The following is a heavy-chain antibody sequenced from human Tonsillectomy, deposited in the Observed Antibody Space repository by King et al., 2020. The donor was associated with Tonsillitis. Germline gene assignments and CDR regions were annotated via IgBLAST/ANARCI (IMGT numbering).Heavy chain of an antibody. J-gene: IGHJ6*03. CDR1: GFTLDDYG. CDR2: INWNGGSI. V-gene: IGHV3-20*04. Sequence: VQLVESGGGVVRPGGSLRLSCAASGFTLDDYGMSWVRQAPGKGLEWVSGINWNGGSIGYADSVKGRFTISRDNAKNSRYLQMNSLRVEDTALYYCARGIPYDYVWGTYRPYYMDVWGKGTTVTVSS. D-gene: IGHD3-16*02. CDR3: ARGIPYDYVWGTYRPYYMDV.